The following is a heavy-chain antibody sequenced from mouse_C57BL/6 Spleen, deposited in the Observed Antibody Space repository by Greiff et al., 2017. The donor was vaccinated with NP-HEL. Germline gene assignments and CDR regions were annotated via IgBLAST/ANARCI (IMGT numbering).Heavy chain of an antibody. CDR2: IYPGSGNT. V-gene: IGHV1-76*01. Sequence: QVKLVESGAELVRPGASVKLSCKASGYTFTDYYINWVKQRPGQGLEWIARIYPGSGNTYYNEKFKGKATLTAEKSSSTAYMQLSSLTSEDSAVYFCARNHFDYWGQGTTLTVSS. J-gene: IGHJ2*01. CDR1: GYTFTDYY. CDR3: ARNHFDY.